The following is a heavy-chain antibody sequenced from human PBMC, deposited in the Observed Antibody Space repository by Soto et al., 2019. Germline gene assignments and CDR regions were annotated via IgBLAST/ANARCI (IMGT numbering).Heavy chain of an antibody. J-gene: IGHJ6*02. Sequence: SETLSLTCAVSGGSISSGGYSWSWIRQPPGKGLEWIGYIYHSGSTYYNPSLKSRVTISVDRSKNQFSLKLSSVTAADTAVYYWARVVATLTTYYYYYGIDDWGQGTTVTVS. CDR1: GGSISSGGYS. CDR2: IYHSGST. D-gene: IGHD5-12*01. CDR3: ARVVATLTTYYYYYGIDD. V-gene: IGHV4-30-2*01.